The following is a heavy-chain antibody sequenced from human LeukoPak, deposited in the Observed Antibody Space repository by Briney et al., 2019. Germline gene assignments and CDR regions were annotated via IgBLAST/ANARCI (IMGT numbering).Heavy chain of an antibody. CDR1: GFTLRSYR. J-gene: IGHJ4*02. Sequence: QSGGPLRLSCGASGFTLRSYRMNWVRKAPGKGVEGVSYISSSSSTIYSADPVKGRFTISRVNAKNSPYLQMHRLRDEDTAVYYCARYRLRGDDRLYFDYLLQGALLAVSS. D-gene: IGHD4-17*01. CDR3: ARYRLRGDDRLYFDY. CDR2: ISSSSSTI. V-gene: IGHV3-48*02.